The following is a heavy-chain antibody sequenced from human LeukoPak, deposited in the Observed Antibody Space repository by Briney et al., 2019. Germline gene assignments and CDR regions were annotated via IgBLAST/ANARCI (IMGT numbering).Heavy chain of an antibody. CDR1: GYTFTGYY. CDR2: FNPNSGGT. CDR3: ARGGVSVPGIAVAGTRLYYFDY. D-gene: IGHD6-19*01. V-gene: IGHV1-2*02. J-gene: IGHJ4*02. Sequence: ASVKVSCKASGYTFTGYYMHWVRQAPGQGLEWMGWFNPNSGGTNYAQKFQGRVTMTRDTSISTAYMELSRLRSDDTAVYYCARGGVSVPGIAVAGTRLYYFDYWGQGTLVTVSS.